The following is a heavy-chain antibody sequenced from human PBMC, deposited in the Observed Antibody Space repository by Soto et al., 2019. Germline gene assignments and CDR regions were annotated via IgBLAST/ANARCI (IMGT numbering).Heavy chain of an antibody. CDR2: IIPILGIA. V-gene: IGHV1-69*08. J-gene: IGHJ6*03. Sequence: QVQLVQSGAEVKKPGSSVKVSCKASGGTFSSYTISWVRQAPGQGREWMGRIIPILGIANYAQKFQGRVTITADKSTSTAYMELSSLRSEDTAVYYCARDMVRGDYYYYYMDVWGKGTTVTVSS. CDR3: ARDMVRGDYYYYYMDV. D-gene: IGHD3-10*01. CDR1: GGTFSSYT.